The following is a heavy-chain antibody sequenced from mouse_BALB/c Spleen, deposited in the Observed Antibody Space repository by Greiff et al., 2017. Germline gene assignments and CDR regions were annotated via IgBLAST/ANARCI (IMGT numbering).Heavy chain of an antibody. CDR2: IWAGGST. CDR3: AREYRYDKEGYAMDY. Sequence: QVQLQQSGPGLVAPSQSLSITCTVSGFSLTSYGVHWVRQPPGKGLEWLGVIWAGGSTNYNSALMSRLTISKDNSKSQVFLKMNSLQTDDTAMYYCAREYRYDKEGYAMDYWGQGTSVTVSS. CDR1: GFSLTSYG. J-gene: IGHJ4*01. D-gene: IGHD2-14*01. V-gene: IGHV2-9*02.